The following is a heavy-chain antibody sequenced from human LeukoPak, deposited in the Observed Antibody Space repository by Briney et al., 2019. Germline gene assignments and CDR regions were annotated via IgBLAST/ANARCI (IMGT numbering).Heavy chain of an antibody. Sequence: SETLSLTCTVSGGAISSGSYYWSWIRQPAGKGLEWIGRIYTSGSTNYNPSLKSRVTMSVDTSKNQFSLKLSSVTAADTAVYYCARGVEMATEHWFDPWGQGTLVTVSS. CDR2: IYTSGST. CDR3: ARGVEMATEHWFDP. CDR1: GGAISSGSYY. J-gene: IGHJ5*02. D-gene: IGHD5-24*01. V-gene: IGHV4-61*02.